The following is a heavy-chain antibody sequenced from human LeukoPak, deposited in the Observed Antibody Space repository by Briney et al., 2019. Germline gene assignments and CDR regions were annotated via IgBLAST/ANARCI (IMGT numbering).Heavy chain of an antibody. CDR2: ISGSGGST. J-gene: IGHJ4*02. CDR1: GFTFSSYA. Sequence: GGSLRLSCAASGFTFSSYAMSWVRQAPGKGLEWVSAISGSGGSTYYADSVKGRFTISRDNSKNTLYLQMNSLRAEDAAVYYCAKARYSSGWYYFDYWGQGTLVTVSS. CDR3: AKARYSSGWYYFDY. D-gene: IGHD6-19*01. V-gene: IGHV3-23*01.